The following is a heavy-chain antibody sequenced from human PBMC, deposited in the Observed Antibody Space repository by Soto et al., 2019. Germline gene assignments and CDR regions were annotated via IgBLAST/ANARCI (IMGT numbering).Heavy chain of an antibody. J-gene: IGHJ4*02. Sequence: GGSLRLSCAASGFTFSSYSMNWVRQAPGKGLEWVSSISSSSSYIYYADSVKGRFTISRDNAKNSLYLQMNSLRAEDTAVYYCARDEQQLVPSIFDYWGQGTLVTVSS. CDR3: ARDEQQLVPSIFDY. CDR1: GFTFSSYS. V-gene: IGHV3-21*01. CDR2: ISSSSSYI. D-gene: IGHD6-13*01.